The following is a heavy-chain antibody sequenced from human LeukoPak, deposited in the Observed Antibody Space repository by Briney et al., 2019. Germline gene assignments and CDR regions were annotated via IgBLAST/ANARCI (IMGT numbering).Heavy chain of an antibody. CDR3: ARHFSNGWSDK. J-gene: IGHJ4*02. CDR1: GASLSTSS. Sequence: SQTLSLTCTVSGASLSTSSWTWIRQPPGKGLECIGFIYYSRTAHYHPSLKSRVTISLDTSKNQFSLRLSSVTAADTAVYYCARHFSNGWSDKWGQGTLVTVS. D-gene: IGHD6-19*01. CDR2: IYYSRTA. V-gene: IGHV4-59*08.